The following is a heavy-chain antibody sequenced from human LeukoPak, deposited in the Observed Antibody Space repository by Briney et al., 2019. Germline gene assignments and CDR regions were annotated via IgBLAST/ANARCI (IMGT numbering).Heavy chain of an antibody. D-gene: IGHD2-15*01. J-gene: IGHJ6*03. CDR2: IIPIFGTA. CDR1: GGTFSSYS. Sequence: SVKVPCKASGGTFSSYSISWVRQAPGQGLEWMGRIIPIFGTANYAQKFQGRVTITTDESTSTAYVELSILRSEDTAVYYCASAPTGYYYYYMDLWGKETTVTVSS. V-gene: IGHV1-69*05. CDR3: ASAPTGYYYYYMDL.